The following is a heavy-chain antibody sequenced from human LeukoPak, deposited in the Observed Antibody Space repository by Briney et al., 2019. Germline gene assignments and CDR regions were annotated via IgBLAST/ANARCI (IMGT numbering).Heavy chain of an antibody. V-gene: IGHV3-23*01. D-gene: IGHD6-19*01. Sequence: GGSLRLSCAASGFTFSSYAMSWVRQAPGKGLEWVSAISGSGGSIYYADSVKGRFTISRDNSKNTLYLQMNSLRAEDTAVYYCAKRRGGAVAGTSFDYWGQGTLVTVSS. CDR1: GFTFSSYA. J-gene: IGHJ4*02. CDR3: AKRRGGAVAGTSFDY. CDR2: ISGSGGSI.